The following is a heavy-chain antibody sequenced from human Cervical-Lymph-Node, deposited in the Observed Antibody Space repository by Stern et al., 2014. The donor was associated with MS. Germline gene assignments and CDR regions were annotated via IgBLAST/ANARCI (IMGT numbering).Heavy chain of an antibody. J-gene: IGHJ4*02. Sequence: VQLVESGGGVVQPGRSLRLSCAASGVVFSTAIMPWVRQAPGKGLQLAAGLSYDGSEYYADSVKGRFRMSRDNLRNTVDLQMNRLSAEDTALYFCAREGYSSGRAPSFEHWGRGAPVTVSS. CDR2: LSYDGSE. V-gene: IGHV3-30*01. D-gene: IGHD2-15*01. CDR3: AREGYSSGRAPSFEH. CDR1: GVVFSTAI.